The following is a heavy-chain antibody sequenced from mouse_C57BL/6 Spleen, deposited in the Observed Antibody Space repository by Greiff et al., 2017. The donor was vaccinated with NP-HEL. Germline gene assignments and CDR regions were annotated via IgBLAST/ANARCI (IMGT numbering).Heavy chain of an antibody. CDR1: GYTFTSYW. V-gene: IGHV1-55*01. CDR3: AILYGNYAAWFAY. CDR2: IYPGSGST. Sequence: QVQLQHPGAELVKPGASVKMSCKASGYTFTSYWITWVKQRPGQGLEWIGDIYPGSGSTNYNEKFKSKATLTVDTSSSTAYMQLSSLTSEDSAVYYYAILYGNYAAWFAYWGQGTLVTVSA. J-gene: IGHJ3*01. D-gene: IGHD2-1*01.